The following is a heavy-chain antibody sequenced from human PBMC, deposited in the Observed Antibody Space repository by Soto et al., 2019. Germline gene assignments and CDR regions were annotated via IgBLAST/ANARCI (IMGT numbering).Heavy chain of an antibody. J-gene: IGHJ4*02. CDR2: ITWNSRVL. V-gene: IGHV3-9*01. D-gene: IGHD3-3*01. Sequence: EVQLVESGGRLVQPGRSLRLSCVGTGLNFDDFAMHWVRQASGKGLEWVSGITWNSRVLAYADSVKGRFTISRDNAMNYLYLQMDSLRDEDTALYYCAKGRYDFWSPYYFDSWGQGTLVTVSS. CDR3: AKGRYDFWSPYYFDS. CDR1: GLNFDDFA.